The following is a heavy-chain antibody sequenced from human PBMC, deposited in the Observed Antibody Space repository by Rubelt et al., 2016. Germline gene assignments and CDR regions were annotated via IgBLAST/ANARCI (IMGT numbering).Heavy chain of an antibody. D-gene: IGHD2-15*01. CDR1: GFTFDDYA. CDR3: AKATGSGLKGF. Sequence: EEQLVESGGGLVQPGRSLRLSCAASGFTFDDYAMHWVRQTPGKGLEWVSGITWNSGTIGYADSVKGRFTISRDNAKNSLYLQMNSLKPEDTALYYCAKATGSGLKGFWGQGTLVTVSS. V-gene: IGHV3-9*01. CDR2: ITWNSGTI. J-gene: IGHJ4*02.